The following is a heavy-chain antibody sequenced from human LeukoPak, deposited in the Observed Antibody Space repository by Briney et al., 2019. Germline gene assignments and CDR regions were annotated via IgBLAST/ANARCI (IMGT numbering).Heavy chain of an antibody. Sequence: GGSLRLSCVGSGFTFSRYEMNWVRQAPGKGLEWISYISGSGDTIYYADSVKGRFTISRGNAKNSLYLQVNSLRAEDTAVYHCARAPLVLQYRWWFDPWGRGTLVTVSS. CDR3: ARAPLVLQYRWWFDP. CDR1: GFTFSRYE. V-gene: IGHV3-48*03. D-gene: IGHD5-24*01. CDR2: ISGSGDTI. J-gene: IGHJ5*02.